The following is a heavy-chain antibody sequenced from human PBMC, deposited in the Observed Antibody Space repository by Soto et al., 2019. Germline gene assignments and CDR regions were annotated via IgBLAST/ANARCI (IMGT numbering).Heavy chain of an antibody. J-gene: IGHJ4*01. D-gene: IGHD3-10*01. V-gene: IGHV3-30*03. Sequence: GGSLRLSCAASGFTFSSYGMHWVRQAPGKGLEWVAVISYDGSNKYYADSVKGRFTISRDNSRDTLFLQMNNLRAEDTAVYYCARGALSRDYNYYWSHGSLVTVSS. CDR2: ISYDGSNK. CDR1: GFTFSSYG. CDR3: ARGALSRDYNYY.